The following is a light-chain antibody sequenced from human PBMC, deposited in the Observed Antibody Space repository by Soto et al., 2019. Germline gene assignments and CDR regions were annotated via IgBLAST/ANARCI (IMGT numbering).Light chain of an antibody. J-gene: IGLJ1*01. CDR1: SSNIGSNS. V-gene: IGLV1-44*01. Sequence: QSVLTQPHSASGTPGQRVTISCSGSSSNIGSNSVHWFQQVPGTAPKPLIYSSNQRPSGVPERFSGSKSGTSASLAISGLQSEDEDDDYCAAWDDSLNGHVFGAGTMLTVL. CDR2: SSN. CDR3: AAWDDSLNGHV.